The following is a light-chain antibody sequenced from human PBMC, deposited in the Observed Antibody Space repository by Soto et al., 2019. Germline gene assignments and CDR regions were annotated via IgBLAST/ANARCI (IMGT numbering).Light chain of an antibody. CDR3: QQFSSYPLT. V-gene: IGKV3-20*01. Sequence: EIVLTQSPGTLSLSPGERATLSCRASQSVSSSSLAWYQRKRGQAPRLLIHDASSRATGIPDRFSGSGSGTDFTLTISRLEPEDFAVYYCQQFSSYPLTFGGGTKVDIK. J-gene: IGKJ4*01. CDR2: DAS. CDR1: QSVSSSS.